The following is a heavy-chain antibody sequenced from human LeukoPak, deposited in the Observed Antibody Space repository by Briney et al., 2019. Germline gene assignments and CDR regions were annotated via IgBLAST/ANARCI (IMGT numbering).Heavy chain of an antibody. Sequence: SETLSLTCTVSGGSFSNYYWSWIRQPAGKGLEWIGRIYTSGSTNYNPSVKSQVTMSVDTSNNQFSLKLTSVTAADTAVYYCARQPPQYYGMDVWGQGTTVTVSS. CDR2: IYTSGST. CDR1: GGSFSNYY. J-gene: IGHJ6*02. CDR3: ARQPPQYYGMDV. V-gene: IGHV4-4*07. D-gene: IGHD1-14*01.